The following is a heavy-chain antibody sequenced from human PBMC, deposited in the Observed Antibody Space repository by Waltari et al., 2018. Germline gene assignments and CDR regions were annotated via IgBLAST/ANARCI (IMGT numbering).Heavy chain of an antibody. CDR3: AKPRIVGATFAFEI. CDR1: GYSISSGYY. V-gene: IGHV4-38-2*01. CDR2: IYHSGSN. J-gene: IGHJ3*02. D-gene: IGHD1-26*01. Sequence: QVQLQESGPGLVKPSETLSLTCAVSGYSISSGYYWGWIRQPPGKGLEWIGSIYHSGSNYYNPTLKRRLNISVDTSKNQFTLQLGPVTAADTAVDYCAKPRIVGATFAFEIWGQGTMVTVSS.